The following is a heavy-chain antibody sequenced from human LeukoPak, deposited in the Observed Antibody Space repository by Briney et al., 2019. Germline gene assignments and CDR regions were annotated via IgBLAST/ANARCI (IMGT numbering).Heavy chain of an antibody. Sequence: GASVKVSCKASGYTFTGYYMHWVRQAPGQGLEWMGWINPNSGGTNYAQKFQGGVTMTRDTSISTAYMELSRLRSDDTAVYYCARDLSSGGSCIKAYNWFDPWGQGTLVTVSS. J-gene: IGHJ5*02. CDR3: ARDLSSGGSCIKAYNWFDP. CDR2: INPNSGGT. V-gene: IGHV1-2*02. CDR1: GYTFTGYY. D-gene: IGHD2-15*01.